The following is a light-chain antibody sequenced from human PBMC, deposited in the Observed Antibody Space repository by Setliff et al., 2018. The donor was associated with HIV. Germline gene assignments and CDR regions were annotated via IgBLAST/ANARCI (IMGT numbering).Light chain of an antibody. Sequence: QSALTQPASVSGSPGQSITISCTGTSSDIGYYNYVSWYQQHPGKAPKLIIYGVNSRPSGVSNRFSGSKSDNTASLTISGLQAEDEADYYCSSYTTSHTYVFGTGTKVTV. CDR3: SSYTTSHTYV. CDR1: SSDIGYYNY. CDR2: GVN. J-gene: IGLJ1*01. V-gene: IGLV2-14*01.